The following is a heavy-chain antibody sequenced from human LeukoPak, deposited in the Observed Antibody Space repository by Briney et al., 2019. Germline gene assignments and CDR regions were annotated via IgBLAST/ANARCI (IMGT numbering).Heavy chain of an antibody. Sequence: GGSLRLSCVGSGFTFSSYGMHWVRQAAGKGLEWVAFIRHDGSNEYYADSVKGRFTVSRDSSKNTLFLQMNSLRVEEMAVCYCAKEVHPYDSGTYYFDYWGRGTLVTVSS. CDR2: IRHDGSNE. CDR3: AKEVHPYDSGTYYFDY. V-gene: IGHV3-30*02. D-gene: IGHD3-10*01. CDR1: GFTFSSYG. J-gene: IGHJ4*02.